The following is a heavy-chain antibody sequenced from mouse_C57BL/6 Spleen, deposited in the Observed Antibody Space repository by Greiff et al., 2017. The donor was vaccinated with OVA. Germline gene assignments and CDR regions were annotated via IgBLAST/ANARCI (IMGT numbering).Heavy chain of an antibody. CDR3: ARPDDYDVGAWFAY. CDR2: IHPNSGST. Sequence: QVQLQQPGAELVKPGASVKLSCKASGYTFTSYWMHWVKQRPGQGLEWIGMIHPNSGSTNYNEKFKSKATLTVDKSSSTAYMQLSSLTSEDSAVYYCARPDDYDVGAWFAYWGQGTLVTVSA. D-gene: IGHD2-4*01. V-gene: IGHV1-64*01. J-gene: IGHJ3*01. CDR1: GYTFTSYW.